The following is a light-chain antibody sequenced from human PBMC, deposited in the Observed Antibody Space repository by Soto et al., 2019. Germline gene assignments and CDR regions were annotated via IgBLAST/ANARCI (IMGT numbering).Light chain of an antibody. Sequence: EVVLTQSPGTLSLSPGERATLSCRASQSVSSNLAWYQQKPGQAPRLLICGASTRATGIPARFSGSGSGTEFTLTISSLQSEDFAVYYCQQYNNWSWTFGQGTKVDIK. CDR1: QSVSSN. CDR2: GAS. V-gene: IGKV3-15*01. CDR3: QQYNNWSWT. J-gene: IGKJ1*01.